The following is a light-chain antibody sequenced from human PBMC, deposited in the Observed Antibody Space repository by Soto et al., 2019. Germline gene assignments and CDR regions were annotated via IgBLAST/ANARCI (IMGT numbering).Light chain of an antibody. CDR2: GAS. V-gene: IGKV3-20*01. Sequence: EIVLMQSPGTLSLSPGERATLSCRASQTVTINYLPWYQQKPGQAPRLLIYGASSRATGIPDRFSGSGSGTDFTLTISRLEPEDFAVYYCQRYNNWPLTFGGGTKVDIK. CDR3: QRYNNWPLT. J-gene: IGKJ4*01. CDR1: QTVTINY.